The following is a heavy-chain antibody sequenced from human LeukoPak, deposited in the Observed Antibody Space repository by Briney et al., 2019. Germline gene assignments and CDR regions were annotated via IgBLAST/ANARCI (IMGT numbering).Heavy chain of an antibody. CDR2: ISWNSGSI. J-gene: IGHJ3*02. V-gene: IGHV3-9*01. CDR1: GFTFDDYA. Sequence: SGGSLSLYCAASGFTFDDYAMHWVRQAPGKGLEWVSGISWNSGSIGYSDSVKGRFTISRDNAKNSLYLQMSSLRAEYTALYYCAKDARDGYKKWDAFDIWGQGTMVTVSS. D-gene: IGHD5-24*01. CDR3: AKDARDGYKKWDAFDI.